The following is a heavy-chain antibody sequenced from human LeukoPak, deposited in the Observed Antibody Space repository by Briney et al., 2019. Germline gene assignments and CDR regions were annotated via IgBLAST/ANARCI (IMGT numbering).Heavy chain of an antibody. CDR1: GGSISSSSYH. CDR3: ARQPGSFTYYDFWSGYYTLNWFDP. CDR2: IYYSGST. D-gene: IGHD3-3*01. J-gene: IGHJ5*02. Sequence: SETLSLTCTVSGGSISSSSYHWGWIRQPPGKGLEWIGSIYYSGSTYYNPSLKSRVTISVDTSKNQFSLKLSSVTAADTAVYYCARQPGSFTYYDFWSGYYTLNWFDPWGQGTLVTVSS. V-gene: IGHV4-39*01.